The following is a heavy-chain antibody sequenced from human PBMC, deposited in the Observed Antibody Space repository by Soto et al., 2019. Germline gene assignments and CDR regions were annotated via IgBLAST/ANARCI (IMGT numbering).Heavy chain of an antibody. D-gene: IGHD4-17*01. Sequence: PSETLSLTCTVSGGSISSYYWSWIRQPPGKGLEWIGYIYYSKNTYYNPSLKSRVTISVDTSKNQFSLRLTSVTAADTAVYYCATHPPYGPLDHWGQGTQVTVSS. CDR3: ATHPPYGPLDH. CDR1: GGSISSYY. J-gene: IGHJ4*02. CDR2: IYYSKNT. V-gene: IGHV4-59*04.